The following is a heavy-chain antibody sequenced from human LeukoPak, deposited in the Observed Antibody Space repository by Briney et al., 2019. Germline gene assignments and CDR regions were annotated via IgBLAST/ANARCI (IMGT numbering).Heavy chain of an antibody. J-gene: IGHJ4*02. CDR3: ARRVAVARPFFDY. D-gene: IGHD6-19*01. CDR1: GGSISSYY. CDR2: IYTSGST. V-gene: IGHV4-4*09. Sequence: PSETLSLTCTVSGGSISSYYWSWIRQPPGKGLEWIGYIYTSGSTNYNPSLKSRVTISVDTSKNQFSLKLSSVTAADTAVYYSARRVAVARPFFDYLGQGTLVTVSS.